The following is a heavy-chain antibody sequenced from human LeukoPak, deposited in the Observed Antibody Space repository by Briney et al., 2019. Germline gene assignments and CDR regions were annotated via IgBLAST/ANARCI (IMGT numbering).Heavy chain of an antibody. CDR3: ARAPMIVVVFPPRLDY. D-gene: IGHD3-22*01. V-gene: IGHV1-2*02. J-gene: IGHJ4*02. CDR2: INPNSGGT. Sequence: GASVKVSCKTSGYTFTGYYMHWVRQAPGQGLECMGWINPNSGGTNYAQKFQDRVTMTGDTSISTAYMELSRLTSDDTAVYYCARAPMIVVVFPPRLDYWGQGTLVTVSS. CDR1: GYTFTGYY.